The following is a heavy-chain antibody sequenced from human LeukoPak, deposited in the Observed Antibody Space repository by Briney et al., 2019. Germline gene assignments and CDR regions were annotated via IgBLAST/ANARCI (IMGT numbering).Heavy chain of an antibody. J-gene: IGHJ4*02. CDR3: ARAFEGVEDS. D-gene: IGHD3-16*01. V-gene: IGHV3-53*01. CDR1: GFTVSNNY. CDR2: IYSGGST. Sequence: GGSLRLSCAASGFTVSNNYMSWVRQAPGKGLEWVSVIYSGGSTYYADSVKGRFTISRDTSKNTLYLQMNSLRAEDTAVYYCARAFEGVEDSWGQGTLVTVSS.